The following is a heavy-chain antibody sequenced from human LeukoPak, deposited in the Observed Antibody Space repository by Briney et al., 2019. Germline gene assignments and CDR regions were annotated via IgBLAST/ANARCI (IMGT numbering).Heavy chain of an antibody. V-gene: IGHV3-33*01. Sequence: GGSLRLSCAASGFTFSSYGMHWVRQAPGKGLEWVAVIWYDGSNKYYADSVKGRFTISRDNSKNTLYLKMNSLRAEDTAVYYCARDPLSSGWYDEGGYFDYWGQGTLVTVSS. J-gene: IGHJ4*02. D-gene: IGHD6-19*01. CDR2: IWYDGSNK. CDR3: ARDPLSSGWYDEGGYFDY. CDR1: GFTFSSYG.